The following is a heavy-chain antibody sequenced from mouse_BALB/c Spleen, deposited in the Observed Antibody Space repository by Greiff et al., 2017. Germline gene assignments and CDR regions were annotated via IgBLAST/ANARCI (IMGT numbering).Heavy chain of an antibody. CDR2: ISYSGST. CDR1: GDSITSCY. J-gene: IGHJ1*01. V-gene: IGHV3-8*02. D-gene: IGHD6-1*01. Sequence: EVQLQQSGPSLVKPSQTLSLTCSVTGDSITSCYWNWIRKFPGNKLEYMGYISYSGSTYYNPSLKSRISITRDTSKNQYYLQLNSVTTEDTATYYCARATSFYWYFDVWGAGTTVTVSS. CDR3: ARATSFYWYFDV.